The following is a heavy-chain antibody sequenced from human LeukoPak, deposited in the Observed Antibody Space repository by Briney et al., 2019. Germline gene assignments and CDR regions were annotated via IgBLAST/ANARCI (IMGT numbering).Heavy chain of an antibody. J-gene: IGHJ4*02. D-gene: IGHD4-17*01. V-gene: IGHV3-23*01. CDR2: ISGSGGST. CDR3: ARDSATVTLLPDY. CDR1: GFTFSSYA. Sequence: GGSLRLSCAASGFTFSSYAMSWVRQAPGKGLEWVSAISGSGGSTYYADSVKGRFTISRDNSKNTLYLQMNSLRVEDTALYYCARDSATVTLLPDYWGQGTLVTVSS.